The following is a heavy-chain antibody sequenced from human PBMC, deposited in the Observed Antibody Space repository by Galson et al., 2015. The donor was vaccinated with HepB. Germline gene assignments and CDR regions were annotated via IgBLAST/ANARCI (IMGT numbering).Heavy chain of an antibody. CDR3: ARGIAVAGTDY. Sequence: SLRLSCAASGFTFSSYAMHWVRQAPGKGLEWVAVISYDGSNKYYADSVKGRFTISRDNSKNTLYLQMNSLRAEDTAVYYCARGIAVAGTDYWGQGTLVTVSS. V-gene: IGHV3-30-3*01. J-gene: IGHJ4*02. CDR1: GFTFSSYA. D-gene: IGHD6-19*01. CDR2: ISYDGSNK.